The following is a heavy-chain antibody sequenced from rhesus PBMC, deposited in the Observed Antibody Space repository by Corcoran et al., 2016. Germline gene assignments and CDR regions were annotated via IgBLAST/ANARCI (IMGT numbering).Heavy chain of an antibody. Sequence: QVQLQESGPGLVKPSETLSLTCAVSGGTIRSGYCYWSWLRQPPGKGLGWIGGIYINRDNTNYHPTLRSRVTIAKDTSKNQFSLRLSSVTATDTAVYYCARWEVTGDFDYWGQGVLVTVSS. CDR2: IYINRDNT. CDR3: ARWEVTGDFDY. CDR1: GGTIRSGYCY. V-gene: IGHV4S12*01. D-gene: IGHD1-44*01. J-gene: IGHJ4*01.